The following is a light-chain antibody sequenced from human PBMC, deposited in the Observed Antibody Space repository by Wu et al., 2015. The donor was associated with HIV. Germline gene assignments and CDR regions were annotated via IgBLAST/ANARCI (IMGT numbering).Light chain of an antibody. CDR1: HNINTN. V-gene: IGKV3-11*01. J-gene: IGKJ2*03. CDR2: GAS. Sequence: ETVMTQSPATLSVSLGGRATLSCRANHNINTNLAWYQQKAGQAPRLIIHGASTRATGIPDRFSGSGSGTDFTLTISSLEPEDFAVYYCQQRSNWPRYSFGQGTKLEIK. CDR3: QQRSNWPRYS.